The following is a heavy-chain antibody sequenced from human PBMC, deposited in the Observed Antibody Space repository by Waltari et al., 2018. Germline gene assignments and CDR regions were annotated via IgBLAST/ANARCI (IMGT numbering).Heavy chain of an antibody. CDR2: VFRNRDK. J-gene: IGHJ3*01. V-gene: IGHV4-38-2*01. D-gene: IGHD3-22*01. Sequence: QVQLQESGPGLARPSETLSLSCAVSGFPIKSGYYWAWVRRPPGKGLEWIASVFRNRDKYYNPSLQSRVTISMDTSKNPISLQLTSVTAADTALYDCVRPMYDSSDQGLAFDLWGQGTMVTVSS. CDR3: VRPMYDSSDQGLAFDL. CDR1: GFPIKSGYY.